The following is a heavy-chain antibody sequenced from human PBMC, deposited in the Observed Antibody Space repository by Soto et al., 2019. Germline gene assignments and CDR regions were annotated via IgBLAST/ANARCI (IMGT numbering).Heavy chain of an antibody. Sequence: PSETLFLTCTVSXGSISSYYWSWIRQPPGKGLEWIGYIYYSGSTNYNPSLKSRVTISVDTSKNQFSLKLSSVTAADTAVYYCARDRKYYDFWSGEPMHNWFEPWGQGTLVTVSS. V-gene: IGHV4-59*01. J-gene: IGHJ5*02. CDR3: ARDRKYYDFWSGEPMHNWFEP. CDR1: XGSISSYY. D-gene: IGHD3-3*01. CDR2: IYYSGST.